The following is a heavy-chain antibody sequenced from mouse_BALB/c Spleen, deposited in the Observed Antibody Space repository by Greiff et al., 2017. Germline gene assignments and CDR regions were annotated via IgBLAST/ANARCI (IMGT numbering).Heavy chain of an antibody. J-gene: IGHJ4*01. Sequence: VQLKESGGGLVQPGGSRKLSCAASGFTFNSFGMHWVRQAPEKGLEWVAYISSGSSTIYYADTVKGRFTISRDNPKNTLFLQMTSLRSEDTAMYYCARGGNLGYAMDYWGQGTSVTVSS. CDR3: ARGGNLGYAMDY. V-gene: IGHV5-17*02. CDR2: ISSGSSTI. CDR1: GFTFNSFG. D-gene: IGHD2-1*01.